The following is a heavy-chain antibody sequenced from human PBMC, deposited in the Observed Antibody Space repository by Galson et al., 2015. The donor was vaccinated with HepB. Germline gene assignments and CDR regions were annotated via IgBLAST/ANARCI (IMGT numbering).Heavy chain of an antibody. CDR3: ARDPDHMVRGVYDY. CDR2: ILYHGSNI. J-gene: IGHJ4*02. D-gene: IGHD3-10*01. V-gene: IGHV3-30-3*01. CDR1: GFTCGRYG. Sequence: SQRLTCAPSGFTCGRYGIHWLRQAPAKGPEWVAAILYHGSNIYYADSVKGRFSISRDNFKNRLFLQMNSLRTDDTAVYYCARDPDHMVRGVYDYWGRGTLVTVSS.